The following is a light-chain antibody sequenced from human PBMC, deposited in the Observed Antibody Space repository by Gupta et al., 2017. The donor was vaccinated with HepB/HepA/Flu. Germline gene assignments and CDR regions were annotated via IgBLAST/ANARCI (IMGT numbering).Light chain of an antibody. Sequence: SYELTQPPSVSVSPGQTARIPCPGDALPKQYAYWYQQKPGQAPVLVIYKDSERPSGIPERFSVSSSGTTVTLTISGVQAEDEADDYCQSADSSGTYWVFGGGTKLTVL. V-gene: IGLV3-25*03. CDR2: KDS. CDR3: QSADSSGTYWV. CDR1: ALPKQY. J-gene: IGLJ3*02.